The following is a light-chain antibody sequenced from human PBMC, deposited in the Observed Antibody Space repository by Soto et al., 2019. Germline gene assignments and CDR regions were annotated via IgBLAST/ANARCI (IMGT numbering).Light chain of an antibody. CDR3: TSYTSSSTWV. V-gene: IGLV2-14*03. CDR1: SSDVGGYNY. CDR2: EVS. Sequence: QSVLTQPASVSGSPGQSITISCTGTSSDVGGYNYVSWYQQHPGKAPKLLIYEVSNRPSGVSNRFSGSKSGNTASLTISWLQAEDEADYYCTSYTSSSTWVFGGGTKVTVL. J-gene: IGLJ3*02.